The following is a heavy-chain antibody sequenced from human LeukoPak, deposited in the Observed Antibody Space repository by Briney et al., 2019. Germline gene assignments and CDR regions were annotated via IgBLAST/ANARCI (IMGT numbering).Heavy chain of an antibody. CDR1: GFTFSSYS. CDR3: AKRSYTKNAFDI. CDR2: ISSSSSTI. V-gene: IGHV3-48*04. D-gene: IGHD2-2*02. Sequence: PGGSLRLSCAASGFTFSSYSMNWVRQAPGKGLEWVSYISSSSSTIYYADSVKGRFTISRDNAKNSLYLQMNSLRAEDTAVYYCAKRSYTKNAFDIWGQGTMVTVSS. J-gene: IGHJ3*02.